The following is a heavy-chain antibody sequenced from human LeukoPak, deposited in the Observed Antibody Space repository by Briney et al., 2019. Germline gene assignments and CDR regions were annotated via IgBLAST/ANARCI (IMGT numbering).Heavy chain of an antibody. J-gene: IGHJ4*02. CDR3: ARHGRFRSSTSSFDY. Sequence: ASVKVSCKASGYTFTSYGISWVRQAPGQGLEWMGWISAYNGNTNYAQKLQGRVTMTTDTSTSTAYMELRSLRPDDTAVYYCARHGRFRSSTSSFDYWGQGTLVTVSS. CDR1: GYTFTSYG. V-gene: IGHV1-18*01. D-gene: IGHD2-2*01. CDR2: ISAYNGNT.